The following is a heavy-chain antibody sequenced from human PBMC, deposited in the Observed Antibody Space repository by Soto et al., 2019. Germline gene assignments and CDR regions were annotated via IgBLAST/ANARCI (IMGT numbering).Heavy chain of an antibody. CDR1: GCTFSVYR. CDR2: IDQDGSER. J-gene: IGHJ4*02. Sequence: GGSLRLSCAASGCTFSVYRMSWVSQAPGKGLEWVAKIDQDGSERDYVGSVKGRFTVSRDNAKNSLFLQMNSLGVDDTAVYYCARDWDKWGQGTLVTSPQ. CDR3: ARDWDK. D-gene: IGHD1-26*01. V-gene: IGHV3-7*01.